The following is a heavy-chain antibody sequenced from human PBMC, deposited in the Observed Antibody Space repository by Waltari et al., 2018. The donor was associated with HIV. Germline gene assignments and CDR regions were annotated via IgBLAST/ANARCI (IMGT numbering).Heavy chain of an antibody. D-gene: IGHD5-18*01. Sequence: EVQLVESGGGLVQPGGSLRLSCAASGFTFSRYWISWVSQAPGKGLEWVANIKQDGSEKYYVDSVKGRFTISRDNAKNSLYLQMNSLRAEDTAVYYCARGSIQLWPAGIDYWGQGTLVTVSS. V-gene: IGHV3-7*01. J-gene: IGHJ4*02. CDR2: IKQDGSEK. CDR3: ARGSIQLWPAGIDY. CDR1: GFTFSRYW.